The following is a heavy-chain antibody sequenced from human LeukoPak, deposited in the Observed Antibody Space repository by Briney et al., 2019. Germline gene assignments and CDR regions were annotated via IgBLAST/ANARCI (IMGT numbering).Heavy chain of an antibody. CDR1: GYTFTGYY. D-gene: IGHD3-16*02. CDR3: ARDRSYPSYYFDS. CDR2: INPNSGGT. Sequence: GASEKVSCKASGYTFTGYYMHWVRQAPGQGLEWMGWINPNSGGTSYAQKFQGRVTMTRDTSISTAYMELSSLRSDDTAVYYCARDRSYPSYYFDSWGQGTLVTVSS. V-gene: IGHV1-2*02. J-gene: IGHJ4*02.